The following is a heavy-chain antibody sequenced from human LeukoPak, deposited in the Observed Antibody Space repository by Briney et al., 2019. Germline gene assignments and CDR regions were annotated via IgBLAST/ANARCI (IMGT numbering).Heavy chain of an antibody. J-gene: IGHJ6*03. CDR1: GFTFSSYS. D-gene: IGHD5-12*01. CDR3: ARVLSGYENYYMDV. CDR2: ISSSSSTI. V-gene: IGHV3-48*01. Sequence: GGSLRLSCAASGFTFSSYSMNWVRQAPGKGLEWVSYISSSSSTIYYADSVKGRFTISRDNAKNSLYLQMNSLRAEDTAVYYCARVLSGYENYYMDVWGKGTTVTVSS.